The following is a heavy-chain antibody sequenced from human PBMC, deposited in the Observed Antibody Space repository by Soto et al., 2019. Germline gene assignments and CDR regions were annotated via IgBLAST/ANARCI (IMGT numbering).Heavy chain of an antibody. D-gene: IGHD3-3*01. CDR1: GYTFTSYG. CDR3: ARRGARFWSGYYYYYYGMDL. V-gene: IGHV1-18*04. Sequence: QVQLVQSGAEVKKPGASVKVSCKASGYTFTSYGISWVRQAPGQGLEWMGWISAYNGNTNYAQKLLGRVTITTDTSTSTAFMVLRTLTSDDTAVYYCARRGARFWSGYYYYYYGMDLWGQGTTVTVSS. J-gene: IGHJ6*02. CDR2: ISAYNGNT.